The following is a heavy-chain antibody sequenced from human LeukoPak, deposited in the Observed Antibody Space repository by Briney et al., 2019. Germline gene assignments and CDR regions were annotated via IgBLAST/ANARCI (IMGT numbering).Heavy chain of an antibody. CDR2: ISYDGSNK. CDR3: ARDRFWSVVPVAIPYYFDY. Sequence: PGGSLRLSCAASGFTFSSYAMHWVRQAPGKGLEWVAVISYDGSNKYYADSVKGRFTISRDNSKNTLYLQMNSLRAEDTAVYYCARDRFWSVVPVAIPYYFDYWGQGTLVTVSS. D-gene: IGHD2-2*01. CDR1: GFTFSSYA. V-gene: IGHV3-30*04. J-gene: IGHJ4*02.